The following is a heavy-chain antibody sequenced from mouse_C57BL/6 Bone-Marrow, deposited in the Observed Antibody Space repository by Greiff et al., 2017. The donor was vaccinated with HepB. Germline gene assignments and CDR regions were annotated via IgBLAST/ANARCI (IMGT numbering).Heavy chain of an antibody. V-gene: IGHV14-2*01. D-gene: IGHD1-1*01. Sequence: VHVKQSGAELVKPGASVKLSCTASGFNIKDYYMHRVKQRTEQGLEWIGRIDPEDGETKYASKFQGKATITADTSSNTAYLQLSSLTSEDTAVYYGARNYGSFYWYFDVWGTGTTVTVSS. CDR3: ARNYGSFYWYFDV. CDR1: GFNIKDYY. J-gene: IGHJ1*03. CDR2: IDPEDGET.